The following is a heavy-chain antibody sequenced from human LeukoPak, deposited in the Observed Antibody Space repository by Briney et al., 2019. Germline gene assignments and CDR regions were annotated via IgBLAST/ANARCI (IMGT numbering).Heavy chain of an antibody. CDR3: ARVGSAYDSYGLDV. V-gene: IGHV3-11*01. D-gene: IGHD5-12*01. CDR1: GFTFSDHY. CDR2: ITSGGSMK. J-gene: IGHJ6*02. Sequence: SGGSLRLSCAASGFTFSDHYMSWIRQAPGKGLEWVSHITSGGSMKYYADSVKGRSTISRENAKNSLYLQMNSLRADDTAVYFCARVGSAYDSYGLDVWDQGTTVTVSS.